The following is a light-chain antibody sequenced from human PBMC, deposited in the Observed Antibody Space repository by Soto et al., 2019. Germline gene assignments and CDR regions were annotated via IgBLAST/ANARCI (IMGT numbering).Light chain of an antibody. CDR2: GAS. CDR3: QQFNKWPPRWT. V-gene: IGKV3D-15*01. CDR1: QSIDSN. Sequence: EIVMTQSPATLSVSPGERATLFCRASQSIDSNLAWYQQKPGQAPRLLIYGASTRATGIPARFSGSGSGTEFTLTISSLQSEDFAVYYCQQFNKWPPRWTFGQGTKVEIK. J-gene: IGKJ1*01.